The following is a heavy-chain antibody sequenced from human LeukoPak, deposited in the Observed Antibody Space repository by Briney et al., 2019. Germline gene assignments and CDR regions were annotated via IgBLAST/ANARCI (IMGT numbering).Heavy chain of an antibody. V-gene: IGHV4-34*01. J-gene: IGHJ6*03. CDR3: AVRGSGYYYYYMDV. CDR2: INHSGST. Sequence: SETLSLTCAVYGGSFSGYYWSWIRQPPGKGLEWIGEINHSGSTNYNPSLKSRVTISVDTSKNQFSLKLSSVTAADTAVYYCAVRGSGYYYYYMDVWGKGTTVTVSS. D-gene: IGHD3-10*01. CDR1: GGSFSGYY.